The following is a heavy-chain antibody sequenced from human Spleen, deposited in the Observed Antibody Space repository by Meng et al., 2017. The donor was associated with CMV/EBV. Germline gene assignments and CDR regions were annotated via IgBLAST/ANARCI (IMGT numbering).Heavy chain of an antibody. D-gene: IGHD6-13*01. CDR1: GFTFSMYA. Sequence: GESLKISCAASGFTFSMYALSWVRQAPGKGLEWVSVISGSGGITYHADSVKGRFTISRDNSKNTLYLQMNSLRAEDTAIYYCAKDILGGAAAGRGFDYWGQRTLVTVSS. J-gene: IGHJ4*02. CDR2: ISGSGGIT. V-gene: IGHV3-23*01. CDR3: AKDILGGAAAGRGFDY.